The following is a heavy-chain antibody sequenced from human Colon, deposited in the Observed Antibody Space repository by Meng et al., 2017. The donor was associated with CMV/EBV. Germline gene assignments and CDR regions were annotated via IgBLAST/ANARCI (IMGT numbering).Heavy chain of an antibody. CDR2: LSYSGST. D-gene: IGHD2-2*01. Sequence: CIVSGGSITRTNSYWGWIRQPPGKGLEWLGSLSYSGSTDYNPSLESRVTILRDTSNNHFSLRLRSVTAADTAVYYCARADLAMPPDSWGQGTLVTVSS. CDR1: GGSITRTNSY. CDR3: ARADLAMPPDS. V-gene: IGHV4-39*07. J-gene: IGHJ4*02.